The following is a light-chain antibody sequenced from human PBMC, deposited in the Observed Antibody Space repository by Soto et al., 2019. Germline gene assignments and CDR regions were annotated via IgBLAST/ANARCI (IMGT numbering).Light chain of an antibody. CDR3: QQFGNSPWT. CDR2: GAS. J-gene: IGKJ1*01. Sequence: EIVLTQSPGTLSLSPEERATLSCRASQSVSSSYLAWYQQKPGQAPSLHIYGASRRATGIPDRFSGSGSGTDFTLTISRLEPEDFAVYYCQQFGNSPWTFGQGTKVEIK. V-gene: IGKV3-20*01. CDR1: QSVSSSY.